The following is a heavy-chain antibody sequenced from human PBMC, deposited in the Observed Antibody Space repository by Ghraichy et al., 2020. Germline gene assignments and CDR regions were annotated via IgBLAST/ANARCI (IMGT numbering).Heavy chain of an antibody. CDR1: GDSVSSDSAA. Sequence: SQTLSLTCAISGDSVSSDSAAWNWIRQSPSRGLEWLGRTYYRSKWYHDYAVSVKSRITINSDTSKNQFSLQLSSVTPEDTAVYYCARDRTYYDILTGYYSVFDYWGQGTLVTVSS. V-gene: IGHV6-1*01. CDR3: ARDRTYYDILTGYYSVFDY. CDR2: TYYRSKWYH. J-gene: IGHJ4*02. D-gene: IGHD3-9*01.